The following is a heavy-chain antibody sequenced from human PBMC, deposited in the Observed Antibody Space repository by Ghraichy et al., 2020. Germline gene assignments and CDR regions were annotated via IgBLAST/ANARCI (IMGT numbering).Heavy chain of an antibody. CDR3: ARDAEIAAAGGGFDI. CDR2: ISARTGNT. Sequence: ASVKVSCKASGYTFTSYGINWVRQAPGQGLEWMGWISARTGNTNYAQKVQGRVTMTTDTSTSTAYMELRSLRSEDTAVYYCARDAEIAAAGGGFDIWGQGAMVTVAS. D-gene: IGHD6-13*01. V-gene: IGHV1-18*01. J-gene: IGHJ3*02. CDR1: GYTFTSYG.